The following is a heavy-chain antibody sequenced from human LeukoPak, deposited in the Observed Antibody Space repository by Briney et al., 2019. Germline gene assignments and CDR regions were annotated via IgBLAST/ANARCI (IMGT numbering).Heavy chain of an antibody. D-gene: IGHD3-16*01. J-gene: IGHJ4*02. CDR2: SFGSGST. V-gene: IGHV4-4*07. Sequence: SETLSLTCTFSVGSIRCYYWSWIRQPAGGGLEWIGRSFGSGSTNYNPSLKSRLTMSVDTSKNQFSLKLTSVTAADTAVYYCARGSGSYAPLDYWGQGTLVTVFS. CDR1: VGSIRCYY. CDR3: ARGSGSYAPLDY.